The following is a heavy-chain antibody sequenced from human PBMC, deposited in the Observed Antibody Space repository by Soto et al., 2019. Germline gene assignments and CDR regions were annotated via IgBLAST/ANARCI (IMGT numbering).Heavy chain of an antibody. D-gene: IGHD6-13*01. Sequence: SETLSLTCAVYGGSFSGYCWSWIRQTPGERLEWVGDICHGGGANYNPYLKSRVSFSMDPSKNQFSLKLNSVIAADTDVYYCAGYSNSWSKYVKHWGRGSLVTVSS. V-gene: IGHV4-34*01. CDR2: ICHGGGA. CDR1: GGSFSGYC. J-gene: IGHJ1*01. CDR3: AGYSNSWSKYVKH.